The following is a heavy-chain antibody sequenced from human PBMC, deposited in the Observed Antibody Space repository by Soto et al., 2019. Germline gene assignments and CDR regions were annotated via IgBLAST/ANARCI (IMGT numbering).Heavy chain of an antibody. Sequence: ASVKVSCKASGGTSSSYAISWVRQAPGQGLEWMGGIIPIFGTANYAQKFQGRVTITADKSTSTAYMELSSLRSEDTAVYYCARITYYYDSSGYLARAFDIWGQGTMVTVSS. V-gene: IGHV1-69*06. CDR1: GGTSSSYA. CDR2: IIPIFGTA. J-gene: IGHJ3*02. CDR3: ARITYYYDSSGYLARAFDI. D-gene: IGHD3-22*01.